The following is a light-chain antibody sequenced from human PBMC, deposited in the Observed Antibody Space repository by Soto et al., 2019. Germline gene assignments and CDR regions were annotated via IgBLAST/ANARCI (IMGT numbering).Light chain of an antibody. CDR1: QSVTSNY. CDR2: AAS. J-gene: IGKJ1*01. Sequence: EVVLTQSPGTVSLSPGERATLSCRASQSVTSNYLAWYQQKPGQAPRLLIYAASSRATGIPDRFSGSGSGTDFTLSXXXLEPEDFAVYYCQQYGSSMPWTFGQGTKVEIK. CDR3: QQYGSSMPWT. V-gene: IGKV3-20*01.